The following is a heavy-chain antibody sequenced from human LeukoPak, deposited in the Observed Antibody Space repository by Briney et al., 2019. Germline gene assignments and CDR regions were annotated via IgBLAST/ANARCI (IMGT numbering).Heavy chain of an antibody. D-gene: IGHD3-3*01. V-gene: IGHV3-30*04. Sequence: GWSLRLSCVVSGFTFTNYGMHWVRQAPGKGLDWVASIAYDGSNENYAESVKGRFTISRDNAKNTLYLQLNSLRPEDTAVYYCARPSGSVTIFGVVDYFDYWGQGSLVTVSS. J-gene: IGHJ4*02. CDR2: IAYDGSNE. CDR3: ARPSGSVTIFGVVDYFDY. CDR1: GFTFTNYG.